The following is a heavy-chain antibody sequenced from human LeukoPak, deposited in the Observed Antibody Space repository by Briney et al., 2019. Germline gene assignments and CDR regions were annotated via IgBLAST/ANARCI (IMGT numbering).Heavy chain of an antibody. CDR2: INPSGGST. CDR3: ARGRRKRDSVGPDEYYFDY. J-gene: IGHJ4*02. D-gene: IGHD1-14*01. Sequence: ASVKVSCKASGYTFTSYYMHWVRQAPGQGLEWMGIINPSGGSTSYAQKFQGRVTMTEDTSTDTAYMELSSLRSEDTAVYYCARGRRKRDSVGPDEYYFDYWGQGTLVTVSS. CDR1: GYTFTSYY. V-gene: IGHV1-46*01.